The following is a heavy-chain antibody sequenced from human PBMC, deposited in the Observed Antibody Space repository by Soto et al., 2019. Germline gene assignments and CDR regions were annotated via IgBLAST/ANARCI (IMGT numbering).Heavy chain of an antibody. J-gene: IGHJ5*02. CDR3: ARELRPEERYS. CDR1: GFTFNGRG. V-gene: IGHV3-48*01. D-gene: IGHD1-1*01. Sequence: PGGSLRLSCAASGFTFNGRGMIWVRQAPGKGLEWLSYISPGSTSKYCADSAKGRFSISRDNARASLYLQMNSLRAEDTAVYYCARELRPEERYSWGQGTLVTVSS. CDR2: ISPGSTSK.